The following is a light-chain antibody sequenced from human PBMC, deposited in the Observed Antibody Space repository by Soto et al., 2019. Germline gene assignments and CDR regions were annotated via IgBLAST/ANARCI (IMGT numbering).Light chain of an antibody. V-gene: IGLV2-14*01. J-gene: IGLJ3*02. Sequence: QSALTQPASVSGSPGQSITISCTGTSSDVGGYNYVSWYQQHPGKAPKLIIYEVTNRPSGVSTRFSGSKSGNTASLTISGLQADAEAHYYCSSYTSSTTRVFGGGTKLTVL. CDR1: SSDVGGYNY. CDR2: EVT. CDR3: SSYTSSTTRV.